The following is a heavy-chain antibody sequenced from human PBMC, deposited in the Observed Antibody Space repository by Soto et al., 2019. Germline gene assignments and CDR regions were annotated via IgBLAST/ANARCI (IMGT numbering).Heavy chain of an antibody. D-gene: IGHD6-19*01. V-gene: IGHV3-23*01. J-gene: IGHJ5*02. CDR3: ASPLKRYSSGS. Sequence: EVQLLESGGGLVQPGGSLRLSCAASGFTFSSYAMSWVRQAPGKGLEWVSAISGSGGSTYYADSVKGRFTISRDNSKNTLYLQMNSLRAGDTAVYYCASPLKRYSSGSWGQGTVVTVSS. CDR2: ISGSGGST. CDR1: GFTFSSYA.